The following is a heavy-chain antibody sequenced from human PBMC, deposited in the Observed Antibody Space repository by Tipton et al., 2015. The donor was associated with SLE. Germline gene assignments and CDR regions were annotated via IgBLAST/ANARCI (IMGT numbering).Heavy chain of an antibody. CDR1: GYTFINYG. CDR3: ARDSTGTELDY. Sequence: QVQLVQSGAEVKKPGASVKVSCKASGYTFINYGISWVRQAPGQGLEWMGGIIPIFGTANYAQKFQGRVTITTDESTSTAYMELSSLRSEDTAVYYCARDSTGTELDYWGQGTLVTVSS. V-gene: IGHV1-69*01. CDR2: IIPIFGTA. D-gene: IGHD1-1*01. J-gene: IGHJ4*02.